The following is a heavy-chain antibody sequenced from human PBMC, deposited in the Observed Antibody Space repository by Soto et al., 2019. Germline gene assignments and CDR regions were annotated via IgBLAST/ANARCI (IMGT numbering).Heavy chain of an antibody. CDR1: GYTFTSYY. J-gene: IGHJ6*02. V-gene: IGHV1-46*01. CDR2: INPSGGST. D-gene: IGHD3-22*01. Sequence: ASVKVSCKASGYTFTSYYMHWVRQAPGQGLEWMGIINPSGGSTSYAQKFQGRVTMTRDTSTSTVYMELSSLRSEDTAVYYCARRPDYYDSSDLYYYGMDVWGQGTTVTSP. CDR3: ARRPDYYDSSDLYYYGMDV.